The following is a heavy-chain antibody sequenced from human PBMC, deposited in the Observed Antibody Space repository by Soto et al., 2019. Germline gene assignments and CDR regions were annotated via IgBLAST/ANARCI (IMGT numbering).Heavy chain of an antibody. J-gene: IGHJ4*02. CDR3: AKCAGDTTTSCYRGIDY. Sequence: ASVKVSCKASGGTFSNYAISWVRQAPGQGLEWMGGIIPMFGTTTYAQKFQGRVTVLADKSTTTAYMELNSLRGEDTAVYYCAKCAGDTTTSCYRGIDYWGRGTLVTVSS. CDR1: GGTFSNYA. CDR2: IIPMFGTT. V-gene: IGHV1-69*06. D-gene: IGHD2-2*02.